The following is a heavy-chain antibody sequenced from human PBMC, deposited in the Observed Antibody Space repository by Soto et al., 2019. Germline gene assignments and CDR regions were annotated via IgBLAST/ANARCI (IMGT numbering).Heavy chain of an antibody. J-gene: IGHJ5*02. CDR2: LYHSGST. CDR1: GGSLSTYY. CDR3: ARTYGSGNWFDP. Sequence: SETLSLTCTVSGGSLSTYYWSWIRQPPGKGLEWIGYLYHSGSTNYNPSLKSRVSISVDTSKNQFSLTLSSVTAADTAVYYCARTYGSGNWFDPWGQGTLVTVSS. D-gene: IGHD3-10*01. V-gene: IGHV4-59*01.